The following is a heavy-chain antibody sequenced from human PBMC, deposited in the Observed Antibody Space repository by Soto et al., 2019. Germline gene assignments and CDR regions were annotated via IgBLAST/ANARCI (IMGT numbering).Heavy chain of an antibody. V-gene: IGHV1-69*12. CDR3: ARGAATKIVVTTHYRMYV. D-gene: IGHD2-15*01. CDR1: GGTLSNYG. Sequence: QVQLVQSGAEVKKPGSSVKVSCKASGGTLSNYGISWVRQAPGQGLEWTGGIIPVFGTANYAEKFQGRVTITAAESTTAVYMYLNSLRSDDTAVYYCARGAATKIVVTTHYRMYVWGQGTTFPVS. CDR2: IIPVFGTA. J-gene: IGHJ6*02.